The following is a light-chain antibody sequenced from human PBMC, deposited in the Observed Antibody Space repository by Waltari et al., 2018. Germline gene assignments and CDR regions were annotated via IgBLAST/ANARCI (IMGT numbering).Light chain of an antibody. CDR1: QSLTKRY. CDR3: QQYGSSILYT. CDR2: GAS. V-gene: IGKV3-20*01. J-gene: IGKJ2*01. Sequence: VLTQSPGTLSLSPGERATLSCRASQSLTKRYLAWYQQDPGQAPRILIYGASSRAAGIPDRFSGSGSGTDVTLTISRLEPEDFAVYYCQQYGSSILYTFGQGTKLEIK.